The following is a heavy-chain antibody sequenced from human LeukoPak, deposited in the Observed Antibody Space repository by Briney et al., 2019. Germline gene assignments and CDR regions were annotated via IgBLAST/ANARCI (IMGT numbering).Heavy chain of an antibody. V-gene: IGHV4-61*01. D-gene: IGHD1-26*01. J-gene: IGHJ4*02. CDR3: ARANPLGATLH. CDR2: IYYSGSA. CDR1: GGSISSSSYY. Sequence: NPSETLSLTCTVSGGSISSSSYYWSWIRQPPGKGLEWIGYIYYSGSANYNPSLKSRVTISVDTSKNQFSLKLSSVTAADTAVYYCARANPLGATLHWGQGTLVTVSS.